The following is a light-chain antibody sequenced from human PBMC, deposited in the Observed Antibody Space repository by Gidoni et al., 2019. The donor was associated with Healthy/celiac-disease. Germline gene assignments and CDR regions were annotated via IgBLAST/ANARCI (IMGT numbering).Light chain of an antibody. CDR1: QGISNY. Sequence: DIQMTQSPSSLPASVGDRVTITCRASQGISNYLAWYQQKPGKVPKLLIYAASTLQSGVPSRFSGSGSGTDFTLTISSLQPEDVATYYCQKYNSAPPHTFGQXTKLEIK. J-gene: IGKJ2*01. V-gene: IGKV1-27*01. CDR3: QKYNSAPPHT. CDR2: AAS.